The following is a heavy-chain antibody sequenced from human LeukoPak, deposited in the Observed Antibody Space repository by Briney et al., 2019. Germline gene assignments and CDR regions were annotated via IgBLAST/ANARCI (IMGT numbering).Heavy chain of an antibody. CDR3: ARLRDGRWLLEY. J-gene: IGHJ4*02. CDR2: IKYSGRT. Sequence: SETLSLTCSVSGGSVSSSTYFWGWIRHPPGKGLEWIASIKYSGRTYYNPSLKSRVTISVDTSTSQFSLKVRPVTADDTAVYYCARLRDGRWLLEYWGLGTLVSVSS. CDR1: GGSVSSSTYF. D-gene: IGHD5-12*01. V-gene: IGHV4-39*01.